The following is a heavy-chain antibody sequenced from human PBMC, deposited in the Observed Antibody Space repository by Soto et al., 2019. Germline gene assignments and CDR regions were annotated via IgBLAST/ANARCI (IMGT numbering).Heavy chain of an antibody. J-gene: IGHJ4*02. V-gene: IGHV1-18*01. CDR2: ISAYNGNT. CDR1: GYTFASYA. Sequence: QVQLVQSGAEVKKPGASVKVSCKASGYTFASYAISWMRQAPGQGLEWMGWISAYNGNTNYAKKLQGRVTMTKDTSTSTAYMELRSLRNDDTAVYYCERDPPPPDYWGKGTLVTVSS. CDR3: ERDPPPPDY.